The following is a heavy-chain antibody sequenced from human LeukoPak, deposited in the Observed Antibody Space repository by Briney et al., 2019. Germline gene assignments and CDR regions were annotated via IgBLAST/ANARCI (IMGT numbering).Heavy chain of an antibody. Sequence: PGGSLRLSCTASGFTFSKYAMTWVRQAPGKGPEWAASISGNGKSTYYSESLRGRFTISRDNSGNTLYLQMKSLRADDTAVYYCVAREDPSVFYYFDFWGQGALVTVSS. J-gene: IGHJ4*02. D-gene: IGHD3-10*01. V-gene: IGHV3-23*01. CDR2: ISGNGKST. CDR1: GFTFSKYA. CDR3: VAREDPSVFYYFDF.